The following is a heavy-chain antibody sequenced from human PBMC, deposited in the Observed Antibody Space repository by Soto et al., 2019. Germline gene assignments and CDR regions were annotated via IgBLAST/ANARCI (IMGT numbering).Heavy chain of an antibody. J-gene: IGHJ4*02. D-gene: IGHD3-10*01. CDR2: IRSKAYGGTT. Sequence: SLRLSCTASGFTFGDYAMSWFRQAPGKGLEWVGFIRSKAYGGTTEYAASVKGRFTTSRDDSKSIAYLQMNSLKTEDTAVYYCTRYYYGSDSFDYWGQGTLVTVSS. V-gene: IGHV3-49*03. CDR1: GFTFGDYA. CDR3: TRYYYGSDSFDY.